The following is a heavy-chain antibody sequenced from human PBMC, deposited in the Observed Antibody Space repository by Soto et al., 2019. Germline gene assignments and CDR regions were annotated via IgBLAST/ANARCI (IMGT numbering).Heavy chain of an antibody. CDR1: GYTFPSHD. J-gene: IGHJ5*02. CDR3: AREHYGNSAWFDP. CDR2: MNPNSGNT. Sequence: ASVKVSCKASGYTFPSHDINWVRQATGQGLEWMGWMNPNSGNTGYAQKFQGRVTMTRNTSISTAYMELSSLRSEDTAVYYCAREHYGNSAWFDPWGQGTLVTVSS. V-gene: IGHV1-8*01. D-gene: IGHD3-10*01.